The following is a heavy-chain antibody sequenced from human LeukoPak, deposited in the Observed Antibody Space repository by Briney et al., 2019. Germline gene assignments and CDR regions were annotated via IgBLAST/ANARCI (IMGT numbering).Heavy chain of an antibody. Sequence: GASVKVSCKASGYTFTSYYMHWVRQAPGQGLEWMGWISGYNGHTKYAQNLQGRVTMTTDTSTSTAYMELRSLRSDDTAVYYCVRDRGDNAGWIFFDYWGQGTLVTVSS. CDR2: ISGYNGHT. CDR1: GYTFTSYY. V-gene: IGHV1-18*04. D-gene: IGHD6-19*01. J-gene: IGHJ4*02. CDR3: VRDRGDNAGWIFFDY.